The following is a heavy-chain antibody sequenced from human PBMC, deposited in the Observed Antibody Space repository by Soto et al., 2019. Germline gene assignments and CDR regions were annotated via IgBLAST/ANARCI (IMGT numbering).Heavy chain of an antibody. Sequence: PGGSLRLSCAASGFTFSSYDMHWVRQATGKGLEWVSAIGTAGDTYYPGSVKGRFTISRENAKNSLYLQMNSLRAGDTAVYYCARSHMTTTVDYYDYMYVWGKGTTVTVSS. D-gene: IGHD4-17*01. J-gene: IGHJ6*03. CDR1: GFTFSSYD. CDR2: IGTAGDT. V-gene: IGHV3-13*01. CDR3: ARSHMTTTVDYYDYMYV.